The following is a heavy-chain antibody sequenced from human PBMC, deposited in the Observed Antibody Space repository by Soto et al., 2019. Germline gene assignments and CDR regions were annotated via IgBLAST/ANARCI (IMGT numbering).Heavy chain of an antibody. CDR3: AKMGYSSDWS. J-gene: IGHJ5*02. CDR2: VSGSGTTS. CDR1: GFTFSRYD. D-gene: IGHD6-19*01. V-gene: IGHV3-23*01. Sequence: EVQLLESGGGLVQPGGSLRLSCAASGFTFSRYDMNWVRQAPGKGLEWVSVVSGSGTTSYYADSVKGRFIISRDNSKNTLDLQLNSLRAEDTALYYCAKMGYSSDWSWGQGTVVTVSS.